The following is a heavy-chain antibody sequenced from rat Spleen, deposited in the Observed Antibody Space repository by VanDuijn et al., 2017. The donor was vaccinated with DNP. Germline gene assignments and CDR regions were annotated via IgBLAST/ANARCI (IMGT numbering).Heavy chain of an antibody. Sequence: ESDGGLVQPGRSLKLSCAVSGFTFSDYYMAWVRQAPAKGLEWVATISYNGGTPYYRDSVKGRFTISRDNAQSTLYLQMDSLRSEDTATYYCARHRTIMPYYYAMDAWGQGASVTVSS. CDR3: ARHRTIMPYYYAMDA. V-gene: IGHV5-7*01. J-gene: IGHJ4*01. D-gene: IGHD1-12*01. CDR2: ISYNGGTP. CDR1: GFTFSDYY.